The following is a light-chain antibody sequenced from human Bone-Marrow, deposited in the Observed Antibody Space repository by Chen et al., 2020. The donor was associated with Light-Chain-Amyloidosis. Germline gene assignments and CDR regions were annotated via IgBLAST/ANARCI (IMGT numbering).Light chain of an antibody. CDR1: NIGSTS. V-gene: IGLV3-21*02. J-gene: IGLJ3*02. CDR3: QVWDRSSDRPV. CDR2: DDS. Sequence: SYVLTQPSSVSVAPGQTATIACGGNNIGSTSVHWYQQTPGQAPLLVVYDDSVRPSGIPERLSGSNSGNTATLTISRVEAGDEADYYCQVWDRSSDRPVFGGGTKLTVI.